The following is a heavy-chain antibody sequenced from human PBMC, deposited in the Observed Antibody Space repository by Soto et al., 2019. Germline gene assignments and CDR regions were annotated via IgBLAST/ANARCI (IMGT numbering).Heavy chain of an antibody. CDR3: ASLVLRYFDWLPGGYMDV. J-gene: IGHJ6*03. CDR2: IYYSGST. D-gene: IGHD3-9*01. V-gene: IGHV4-39*01. CDR1: GDSGGFISSSSYH. Sequence: SETLSLTCTVSGDSGGFISSSSYHWGWIRQPPGKGLEWIGSIYYSGSTYYNPSLKSRVTISVDTSKNQFSLKLSSVTAADTAVYYCASLVLRYFDWLPGGYMDVWGKGTTVTVSS.